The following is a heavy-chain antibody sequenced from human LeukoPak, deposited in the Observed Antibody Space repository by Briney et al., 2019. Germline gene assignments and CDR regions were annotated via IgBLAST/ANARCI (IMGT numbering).Heavy chain of an antibody. CDR3: ARRRDYGDYVSFDY. Sequence: SGTLSLTCAVSGGSISSGNWWSWVRQPPGKGLEWNGEIYHSGSTNYNPSLKSRVTISVDKSKNQFSLKLSSVTAADTAVYYCARRRDYGDYVSFDYWGQGTLVTVSS. CDR2: IYHSGST. V-gene: IGHV4-4*02. D-gene: IGHD4-17*01. CDR1: GGSISSGNW. J-gene: IGHJ4*02.